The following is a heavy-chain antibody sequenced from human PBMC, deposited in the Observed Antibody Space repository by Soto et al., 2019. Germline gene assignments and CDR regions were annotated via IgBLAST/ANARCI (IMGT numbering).Heavy chain of an antibody. V-gene: IGHV4-4*08. J-gene: IGHJ4*02. CDR1: GASMTGYY. Sequence: NPSETLSLTCTVSGASMTGYYWSWIRQPPGQGLEWIGCIYPTGGTDYNPSLKSRVTISLDASKNQFSLKLSSVTAADTAVYYCARGSYYYDSSGYYHYWGQGTLVTVSS. CDR3: ARGSYYYDSSGYYHY. D-gene: IGHD3-22*01. CDR2: IYPTGGT.